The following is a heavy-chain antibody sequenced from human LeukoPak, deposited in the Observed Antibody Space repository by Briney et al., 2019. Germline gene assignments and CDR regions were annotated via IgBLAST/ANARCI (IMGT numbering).Heavy chain of an antibody. CDR2: INPNSGGT. Sequence: ASVKVSCKASGYTFTGYYMHWVRQAPGQGLEWMGWINPNSGGTNYAQKFQGRVTMTRDTSISTAYMELSRLRSDDTAVYYCARTGPGVINDYYSSGSPLGWFDPWGQGTLVTVSS. V-gene: IGHV1-2*02. J-gene: IGHJ5*02. CDR3: ARTGPGVINDYYSSGSPLGWFDP. D-gene: IGHD3-10*01. CDR1: GYTFTGYY.